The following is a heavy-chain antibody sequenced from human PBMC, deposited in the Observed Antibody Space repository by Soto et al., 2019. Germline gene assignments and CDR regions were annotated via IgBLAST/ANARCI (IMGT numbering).Heavy chain of an antibody. CDR1: GFTFSFCA. CDR3: VKGHSDSYYYFDY. J-gene: IGHJ4*02. CDR2: MRGSGGDT. V-gene: IGHV3-23*01. D-gene: IGHD3-22*01. Sequence: EVQLLESGGALVQPGVSLSLSCAASGFTFSFCAMSWVRQAPGKVLEWVSSMRGSGGDTYYADSVKGRFTISRDNSKNTLYLQMNSLRVEDTSVYYCVKGHSDSYYYFDYWGQGTLVTVSS.